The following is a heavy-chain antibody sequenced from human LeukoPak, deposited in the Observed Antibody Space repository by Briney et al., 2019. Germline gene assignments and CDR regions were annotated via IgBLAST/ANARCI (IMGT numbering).Heavy chain of an antibody. CDR1: GFTVSSNY. D-gene: IGHD3-10*01. CDR3: ARDVWFSSNFDY. CDR2: IYSGGST. Sequence: GGSLRLSCAASGFTVSSNYMSWVRQAPGKGLEWVSVIYSGGSTYYADSVKGRLTISRDNSKNTLYLQMNSLRAEDTAVYYCARDVWFSSNFDYWGQGTLVTVSS. J-gene: IGHJ4*02. V-gene: IGHV3-66*02.